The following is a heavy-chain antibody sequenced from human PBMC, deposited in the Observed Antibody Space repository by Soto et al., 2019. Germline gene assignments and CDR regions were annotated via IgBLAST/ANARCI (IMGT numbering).Heavy chain of an antibody. D-gene: IGHD6-19*01. V-gene: IGHV3-53*04. Sequence: GGSLRLSCAASGFTVSSNYMSWVRQAPGKGLEWVSVIYSGGSTYYADSVKGRFTISRHNSKNTLYLQMNSLRAEDTAVYYCARDQGSSGWYDAFDIWGQGTMVTASS. CDR3: ARDQGSSGWYDAFDI. CDR1: GFTVSSNY. J-gene: IGHJ3*02. CDR2: IYSGGST.